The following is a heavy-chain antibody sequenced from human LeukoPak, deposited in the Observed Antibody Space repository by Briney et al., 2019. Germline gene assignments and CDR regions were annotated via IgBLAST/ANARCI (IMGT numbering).Heavy chain of an antibody. D-gene: IGHD3-22*01. Sequence: GGSLRLPCAASGFTFSSYWMHWVRQAPGKGLVWVSRINSDGSSTSYADSVKGRFTISRDNAKNTLYLQMNSLRAEDTAVYYCAREAMIGYYFDYWGQGTLVTVSS. V-gene: IGHV3-74*01. CDR1: GFTFSSYW. CDR3: AREAMIGYYFDY. CDR2: INSDGSST. J-gene: IGHJ4*02.